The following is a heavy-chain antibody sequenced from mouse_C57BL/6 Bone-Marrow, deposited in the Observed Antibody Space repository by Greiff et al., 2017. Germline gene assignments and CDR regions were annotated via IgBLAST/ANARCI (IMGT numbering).Heavy chain of an antibody. CDR3: ARGLYDYDPTMDY. Sequence: QVQLQQPGTELVKPGASVKLSCKASGYTFTSYWMHWVKQRPGQGLEWIGNINPSNGGTNYNEKFKSKATLTVDKTSSTAYMQLSSLTSEDSAVYYCARGLYDYDPTMDYWGQGTSVTVSS. V-gene: IGHV1-53*01. J-gene: IGHJ4*01. CDR2: INPSNGGT. D-gene: IGHD2-4*01. CDR1: GYTFTSYW.